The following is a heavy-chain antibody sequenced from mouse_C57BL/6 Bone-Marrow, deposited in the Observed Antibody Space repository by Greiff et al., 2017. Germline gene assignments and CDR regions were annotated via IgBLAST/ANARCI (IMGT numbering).Heavy chain of an antibody. V-gene: IGHV1-55*01. CDR1: GYTFTSYW. J-gene: IGHJ4*01. CDR2: IYPGSGST. Sequence: QVQLQQSGAELVKPGASVKMSCKASGYTFTSYWITWVKQRPGQGLEWIGDIYPGSGSTNYNEKFKSKATLTVDTSSSTAYMQLSSLTSEDSAVYYCARHWDDYAMDYWGQGTSVTVSS. D-gene: IGHD4-1*01. CDR3: ARHWDDYAMDY.